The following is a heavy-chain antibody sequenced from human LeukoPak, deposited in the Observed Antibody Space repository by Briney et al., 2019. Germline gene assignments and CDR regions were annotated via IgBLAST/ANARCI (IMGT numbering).Heavy chain of an antibody. CDR1: GGSISSSNW. J-gene: IGHJ4*02. Sequence: PSQTLSLTCAVSGGSISSSNWWSWVRQPPGKGLEWIGEIYHSGSTNYNPSLKSRVTISVDKSKNQFSLKLSSVTAADTAVYYCARKYYYGSGSYYYWGQGTLVTVSS. CDR2: IYHSGST. CDR3: ARKYYYGSGSYYY. D-gene: IGHD3-10*01. V-gene: IGHV4-4*02.